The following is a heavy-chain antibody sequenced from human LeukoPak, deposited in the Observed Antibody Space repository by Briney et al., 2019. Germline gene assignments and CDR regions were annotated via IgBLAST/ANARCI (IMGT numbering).Heavy chain of an antibody. CDR2: ISHSGTT. CDR3: ARGLVWRFLLDSRRDSFDI. J-gene: IGHJ3*02. D-gene: IGHD3-16*01. Sequence: SETLSLTCAVSGGSFSDYQWNWIRQSPGKGREGLGEISHSGTTTYNPSLKSRVTISVDTSKNQFSLKLRSVTAADTAVYYCARGLVWRFLLDSRRDSFDIWGQGTTITVSS. V-gene: IGHV4-34*01. CDR1: GGSFSDYQ.